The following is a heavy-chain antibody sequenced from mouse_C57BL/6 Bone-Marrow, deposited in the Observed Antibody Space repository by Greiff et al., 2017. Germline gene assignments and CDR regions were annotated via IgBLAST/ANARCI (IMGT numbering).Heavy chain of an antibody. CDR2: ISNGGGST. J-gene: IGHJ4*01. CDR1: GFTFSDYY. V-gene: IGHV5-12*01. Sequence: EVQLVESGGGLVQPGGSLKLSCAASGFTFSDYYMYWVRQTPEKRLEWVAYISNGGGSTYYPDTVKGRFTISRDNAKNTLYLQMSRLKSEDTAMYYCARHGDYFYYAMDYWGQGTSVTVSS. CDR3: ARHGDYFYYAMDY. D-gene: IGHD1-1*01.